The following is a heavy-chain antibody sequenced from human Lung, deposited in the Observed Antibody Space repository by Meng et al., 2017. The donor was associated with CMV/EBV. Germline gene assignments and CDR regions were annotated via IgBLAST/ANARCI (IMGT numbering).Heavy chain of an antibody. D-gene: IGHD2/OR15-2a*01. J-gene: IGHJ4*02. Sequence: ESLKISCAASGFTFSTDWMTWVRQAPGKGLEWVANINPDGSAKYYVDSVKGRVTISRDNAMNSLYWQMNSLRAEDTAVFYCARSSSMWGQGTLVTVSS. CDR2: INPDGSAK. CDR3: ARSSSM. V-gene: IGHV3-7*01. CDR1: GFTFSTDW.